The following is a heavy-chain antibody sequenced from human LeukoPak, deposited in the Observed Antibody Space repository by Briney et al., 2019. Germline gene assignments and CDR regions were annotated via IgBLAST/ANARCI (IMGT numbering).Heavy chain of an antibody. Sequence: GGSLRLSCAASGFTFSSYSMNWVRQAPGKGLEWVSYISSSSSTIYYADSVKGRFTISRDNAKNSLYLQMNSLRAEDTAVYYCARAGAYYYGSGSSNWFDPWGQGTLVTVSS. V-gene: IGHV3-48*01. CDR2: ISSSSSTI. CDR1: GFTFSSYS. D-gene: IGHD3-10*01. CDR3: ARAGAYYYGSGSSNWFDP. J-gene: IGHJ5*02.